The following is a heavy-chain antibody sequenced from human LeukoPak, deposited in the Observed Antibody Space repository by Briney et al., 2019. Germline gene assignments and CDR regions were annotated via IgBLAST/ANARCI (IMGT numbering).Heavy chain of an antibody. J-gene: IGHJ4*02. CDR3: ARGGGLSSGYYYRAFDY. CDR1: GGSISSYY. D-gene: IGHD3-22*01. Sequence: SETLSLTCTVSGGSISSYYWSWIRQPPGKGLEWIGYIYYSGSTNYNPSLKSRVTISVDTSKNQFSLKLSSVTAADTAVYYCARGGGLSSGYYYRAFDYWGQGTLVTVSS. CDR2: IYYSGST. V-gene: IGHV4-59*01.